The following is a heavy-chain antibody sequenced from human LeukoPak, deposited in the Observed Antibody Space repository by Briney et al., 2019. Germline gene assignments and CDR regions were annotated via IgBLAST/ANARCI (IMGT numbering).Heavy chain of an antibody. CDR1: GGSIRSYY. Sequence: PSETLSLTCTVSGGSIRSYYWNWLRQSPGKTLEWIGYIYYSGSTNYNPSLKSRVTISVDTSKSQFSLKLSSVTAADTAVYYCARDEGGQLNYFDYWGQGTLVTVSS. D-gene: IGHD2-2*01. CDR3: ARDEGGQLNYFDY. J-gene: IGHJ4*02. CDR2: IYYSGST. V-gene: IGHV4-59*01.